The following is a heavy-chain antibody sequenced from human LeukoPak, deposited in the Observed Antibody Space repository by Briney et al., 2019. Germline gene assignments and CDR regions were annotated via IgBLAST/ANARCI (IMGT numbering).Heavy chain of an antibody. CDR1: GLTFSSYW. CDR2: IKQDGSEK. CDR3: ARAANYIVVVPAAIPNWFDP. V-gene: IGHV3-7*01. D-gene: IGHD2-2*01. Sequence: PGGSLRLSCAASGLTFSSYWMSWVRQAPGKGLEWVANIKQDGSEKYYVDSVKGRFTISRDNAKNSLYLQMNSLRAEDTAVYYCARAANYIVVVPAAIPNWFDPWGQGTLVTVSS. J-gene: IGHJ5*02.